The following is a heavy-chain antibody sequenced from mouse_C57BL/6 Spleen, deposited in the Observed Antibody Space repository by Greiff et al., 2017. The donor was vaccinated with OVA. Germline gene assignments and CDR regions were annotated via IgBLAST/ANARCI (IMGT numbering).Heavy chain of an antibody. D-gene: IGHD3-1*01. Sequence: VKLVESGPELVKPGASVKISCKASGYAFSSSWMNWVKQRPGKGLEWIGRIYPGDGDTNYNGKFKGKATLTADKSSSTAYMQLSSLTSEDSAVYFCARRANPGYFDVWGTGTTVTVSS. CDR2: IYPGDGDT. V-gene: IGHV1-82*01. CDR3: ARRANPGYFDV. CDR1: GYAFSSSW. J-gene: IGHJ1*03.